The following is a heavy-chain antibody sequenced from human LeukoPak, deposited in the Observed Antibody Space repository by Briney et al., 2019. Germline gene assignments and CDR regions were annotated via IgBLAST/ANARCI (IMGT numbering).Heavy chain of an antibody. J-gene: IGHJ6*03. CDR3: ARYHASLGSSRSYYYYYMDV. CDR2: ISAYNGNT. V-gene: IGHV1-18*01. CDR1: GYTFTSYG. D-gene: IGHD6-13*01. Sequence: ASVKVSCKASGYTFTSYGISWVRQAPGQGLEWMGWISAYNGNTNYAQKLQGRVTMTTDTSTSTAYVELRSLRSDDTAVYYCARYHASLGSSRSYYYYYMDVWGKGTTVTVSS.